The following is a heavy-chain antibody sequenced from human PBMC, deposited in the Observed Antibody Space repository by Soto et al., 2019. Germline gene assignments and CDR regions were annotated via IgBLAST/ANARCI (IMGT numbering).Heavy chain of an antibody. CDR3: AKVRSRYRSTWPFDY. Sequence: LRLSCAASGFTFSSYAMSWVRQAPGKGLEWVSAISGSGGSTYYADSVKGRFTISRDNSKNTLYLQMNSLRAEDTAVYYCAKVRSRYRSTWPFDYWGQGTLVTVSS. D-gene: IGHD2-2*02. V-gene: IGHV3-23*01. J-gene: IGHJ4*02. CDR1: GFTFSSYA. CDR2: ISGSGGST.